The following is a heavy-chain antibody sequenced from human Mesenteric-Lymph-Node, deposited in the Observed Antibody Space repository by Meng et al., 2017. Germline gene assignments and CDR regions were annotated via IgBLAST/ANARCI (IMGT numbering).Heavy chain of an antibody. CDR2: IYYSGST. CDR3: ARSMLGVGDAFDI. J-gene: IGHJ3*02. CDR1: GGSISSSSYY. Sequence: SETLSLTCTVSGGSISSSSYYWGWIRQPPGKGLEWIGSIYYSGSTYYNPSLKSRVTISVDTSKNQFSLKLSSVTAADTAVYYCARSMLGVGDAFDIWGQGTMVTVSS. D-gene: IGHD3-22*01. V-gene: IGHV4-39*07.